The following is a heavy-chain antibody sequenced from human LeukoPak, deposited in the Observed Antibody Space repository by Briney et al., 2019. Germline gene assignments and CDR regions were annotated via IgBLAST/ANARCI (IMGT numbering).Heavy chain of an antibody. CDR3: ARDGYSSGWYVLDWFDP. D-gene: IGHD6-19*01. J-gene: IGHJ5*02. CDR2: IIPIFGTA. CDR1: GGTFSSYA. Sequence: ASMKVSCKASGGTFSSYAISWVRQAPGQGLECMGGIIPIFGTANYAQKFQGRVTITADESTSTAYMELSSLRSEDTAVYYCARDGYSSGWYVLDWFDPWGQGTLVTVSS. V-gene: IGHV1-69*13.